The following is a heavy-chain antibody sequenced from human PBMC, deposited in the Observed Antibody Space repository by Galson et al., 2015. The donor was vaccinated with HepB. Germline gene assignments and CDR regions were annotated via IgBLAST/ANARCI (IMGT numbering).Heavy chain of an antibody. D-gene: IGHD3-10*01. Sequence: SVKVSCKASGYTFTRYAMHWVRQAPGQRLEWMGWINAGNGNTKYSQKFQGRVTITRDTSAGTAYMELSSLRSEDTAVYYCARGPLLWFGELFPMDVWGKGTTVTVSS. CDR2: INAGNGNT. CDR3: ARGPLLWFGELFPMDV. CDR1: GYTFTRYA. V-gene: IGHV1-3*01. J-gene: IGHJ6*03.